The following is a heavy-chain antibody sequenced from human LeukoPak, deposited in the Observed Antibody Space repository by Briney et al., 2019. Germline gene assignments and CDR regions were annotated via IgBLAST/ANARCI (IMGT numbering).Heavy chain of an antibody. CDR1: GFTFSSYA. Sequence: GGSLRLSCAASGFTFSSYAMSWVRQAPGKGLEWVSYISAGGRTTFYADSVTGRFTISRDNAKNSLYLQMSSLRVEDTAVYYCASWAGNTQSDSWSGPFDYWGQGSLVTVSS. V-gene: IGHV3-48*04. CDR2: ISAGGRTT. D-gene: IGHD3-3*01. J-gene: IGHJ4*02. CDR3: ASWAGNTQSDSWSGPFDY.